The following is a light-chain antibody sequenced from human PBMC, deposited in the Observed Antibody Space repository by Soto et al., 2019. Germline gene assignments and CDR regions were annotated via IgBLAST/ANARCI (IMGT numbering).Light chain of an antibody. CDR3: QQRSDWRLS. CDR1: QSVRNL. Sequence: EVVLTQSPATLSLSPGERATLSCRASQSVRNLLAWYQQKPGQAPRLLIYDAFNRAPGIPARFSGSGSGTDFPLTISILEPEDFAVYYCQQRSDWRLSFGGGTKVEIK. J-gene: IGKJ4*01. CDR2: DAF. V-gene: IGKV3-11*01.